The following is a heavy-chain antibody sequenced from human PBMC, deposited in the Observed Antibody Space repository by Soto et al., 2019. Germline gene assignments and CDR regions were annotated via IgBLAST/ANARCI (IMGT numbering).Heavy chain of an antibody. CDR2: IYTSGST. V-gene: IGHV4-4*07. CDR1: GGSISSYY. CDR3: ARDQRYDFWSGRHYYYYGMDV. D-gene: IGHD3-3*01. Sequence: QVQLQESDPGLVKPSETLSLTCTVSGGSISSYYWSWIRQPAGKGLEWIGRIYTSGSTNYNPSLKSRVTMSVDTSKNQFSLKLSSVTAADTAVYYCARDQRYDFWSGRHYYYYGMDVWGQGTTVTVSS. J-gene: IGHJ6*02.